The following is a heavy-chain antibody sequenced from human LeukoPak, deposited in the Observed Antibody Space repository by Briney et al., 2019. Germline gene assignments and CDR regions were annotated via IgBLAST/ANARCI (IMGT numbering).Heavy chain of an antibody. J-gene: IGHJ4*02. Sequence: PGGSLRLSCAASGFTFSSYAMHWVRQAPGKGLEWVAVISYDGSNKYYADSVKGRFTISRDNSKNTLYLQMNSLRAEDTAVYYCARDPIAVAAPARFDYWGQGTLATVSS. CDR2: ISYDGSNK. V-gene: IGHV3-30-3*01. D-gene: IGHD6-19*01. CDR1: GFTFSSYA. CDR3: ARDPIAVAAPARFDY.